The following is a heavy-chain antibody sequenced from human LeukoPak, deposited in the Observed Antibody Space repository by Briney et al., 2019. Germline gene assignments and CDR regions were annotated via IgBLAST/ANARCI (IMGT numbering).Heavy chain of an antibody. CDR1: GGTFSSYA. CDR2: IIPIFGTA. CDR3: ARPQYYYDSSGYSYYFDY. D-gene: IGHD3-22*01. V-gene: IGHV1-69*05. Sequence: SVKVSCKASGGTFSSYAISWVRQAPGQGLEWMGGIIPIFGTANYAQKFQGRVTMTTDTSTSTAYMELRSLRSDDTAVYYCARPQYYYDSSGYSYYFDYWGQGTLVTVSS. J-gene: IGHJ4*02.